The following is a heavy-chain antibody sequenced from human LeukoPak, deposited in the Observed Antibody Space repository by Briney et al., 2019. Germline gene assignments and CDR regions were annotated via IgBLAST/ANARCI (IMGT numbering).Heavy chain of an antibody. CDR1: GGSISSYY. D-gene: IGHD2-15*01. CDR3: ARLGYCSGGSCYYLDY. V-gene: IGHV4-59*01. J-gene: IGHJ4*02. CDR2: IYYSGST. Sequence: SETLSLTCTVSGGSISSYYWSWIRQPPGKGLEWIGYIYYSGSTNYNPSLKSRVTISVDTSKNQFSLKLSSVTAADTAVYYRARLGYCSGGSCYYLDYWGQGTLVTVSS.